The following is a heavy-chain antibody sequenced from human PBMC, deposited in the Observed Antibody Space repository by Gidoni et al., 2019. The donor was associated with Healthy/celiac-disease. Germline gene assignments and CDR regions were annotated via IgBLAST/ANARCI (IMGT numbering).Heavy chain of an antibody. CDR2: ISYDGSNK. CDR1: GFTFSSYA. J-gene: IGHJ6*02. Sequence: QVQLVESGGGVVQPGRSLRLSCAASGFTFSSYAMHWVRQAPGKGLEWVAVISYDGSNKYYAASVKGRFTISRDNSKNTLYLQMNSLRAEDTAVYYCARVVAAEYYYYYYGMDVWGQGTTVTVSS. CDR3: ARVVAAEYYYYYYGMDV. V-gene: IGHV3-30-3*01. D-gene: IGHD2-15*01.